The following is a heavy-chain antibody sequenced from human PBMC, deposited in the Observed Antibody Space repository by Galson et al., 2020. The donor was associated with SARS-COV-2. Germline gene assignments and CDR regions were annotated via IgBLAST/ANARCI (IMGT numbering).Heavy chain of an antibody. D-gene: IGHD6-19*01. V-gene: IGHV3-30*04. Sequence: GGSLRLSCVASGFTFSIYAIHWVRQAPGKGLEWVAVISYDGRNTYYADSVRGRITLSRDNSKNTLYLQMNSLRSEDTSVYYCARDMNGMAGALVLWGQGTMVTVSS. CDR1: GFTFSIYA. CDR3: ARDMNGMAGALVL. CDR2: ISYDGRNT. J-gene: IGHJ3*01.